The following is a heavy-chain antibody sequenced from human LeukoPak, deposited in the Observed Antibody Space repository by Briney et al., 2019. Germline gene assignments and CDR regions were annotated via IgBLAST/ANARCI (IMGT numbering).Heavy chain of an antibody. CDR1: GFTFSSYG. CDR3: ARGKREVLNTRVFDY. D-gene: IGHD1-26*01. J-gene: IGHJ4*02. Sequence: PGRSLRLSCAASGFTFSSYGMHWVRQAPGKGLEWVAAIWYDGSNRYYADSVKGRFTISRDNSKNTLYLQLNSLRAEDTAVYYCARGKREVLNTRVFDYWGQGTLVTVSS. CDR2: IWYDGSNR. V-gene: IGHV3-33*01.